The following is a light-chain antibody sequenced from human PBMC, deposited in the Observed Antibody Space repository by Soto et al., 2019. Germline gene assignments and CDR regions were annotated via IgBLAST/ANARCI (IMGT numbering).Light chain of an antibody. Sequence: QAVVTQPPSVSGAPGQRVTISCTGSSSNIGAGYDVHWYQQRPGTAPKLLIYGNINRPSGVPDRFSASKSGTSASLAITGLQAEDEADYYCQSYGSSLNGVVFGGGTKLTVL. J-gene: IGLJ2*01. V-gene: IGLV1-40*01. CDR1: SSNIGAGYD. CDR2: GNI. CDR3: QSYGSSLNGVV.